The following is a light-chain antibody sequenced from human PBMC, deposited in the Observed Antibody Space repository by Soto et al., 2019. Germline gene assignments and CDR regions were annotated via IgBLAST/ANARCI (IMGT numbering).Light chain of an antibody. CDR3: QQYNNWPPLT. Sequence: EIVMTQSPATLSVSPGERATLSCRASQSVSSNLAWYQQKPGQAPRLLIYGASTRATGIPARFSGSGSGTEFTLTINSLQSEDSAVYYCQQYNNWPPLTFGGGTKVELK. CDR1: QSVSSN. V-gene: IGKV3-15*01. CDR2: GAS. J-gene: IGKJ4*01.